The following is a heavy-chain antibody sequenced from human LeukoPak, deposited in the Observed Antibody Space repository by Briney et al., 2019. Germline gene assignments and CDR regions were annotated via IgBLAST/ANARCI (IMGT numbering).Heavy chain of an antibody. CDR2: ISSSSSYI. CDR1: GFTFSSYA. J-gene: IGHJ6*02. CDR3: ARGGGGSYTYGMDV. D-gene: IGHD2-15*01. Sequence: PGGSLRLSCAASGFTFSSYAMSWVRQAPGKGLEWVSSISSSSSYIYYADSVKGRFTISRDNAKNSLYLQMNSLRAEDTAVYYCARGGGGSYTYGMDVWGQGTTVTVSS. V-gene: IGHV3-21*01.